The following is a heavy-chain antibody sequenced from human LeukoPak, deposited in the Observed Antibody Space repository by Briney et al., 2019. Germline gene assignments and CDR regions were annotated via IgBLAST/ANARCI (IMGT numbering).Heavy chain of an antibody. CDR2: ISAYNGNT. V-gene: IGHV1-18*01. J-gene: IGHJ6*03. D-gene: IGHD4-17*01. Sequence: GASVTVACKASGYTFTSYVIRWVRQAPGQGLEWMGWISAYNGNTNYAQKFQGRVTMTTDTSTTTAYMDLRSLTSDDTAVYYCARHYGVYYYYFYMDVWGEGTTVTVSS. CDR1: GYTFTSYV. CDR3: ARHYGVYYYYFYMDV.